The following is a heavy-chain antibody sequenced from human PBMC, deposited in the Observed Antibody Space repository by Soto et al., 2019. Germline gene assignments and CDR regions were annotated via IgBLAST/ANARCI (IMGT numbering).Heavy chain of an antibody. J-gene: IGHJ2*01. V-gene: IGHV3-23*01. Sequence: GSLRLSCAGSGFTFSNYAMSWVRQAPGKGLEWVSSVTGSGGGTYYADSVKGRFTISRDNSKNTLYLQMNNLRAEDTAMYYCAKRTTGWYFDLWGRGTLLTLSS. CDR1: GFTFSNYA. CDR2: VTGSGGGT. CDR3: AKRTTGWYFDL.